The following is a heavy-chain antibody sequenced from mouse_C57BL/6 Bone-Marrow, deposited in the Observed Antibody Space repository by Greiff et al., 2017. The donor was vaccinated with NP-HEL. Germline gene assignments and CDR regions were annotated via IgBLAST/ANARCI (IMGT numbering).Heavy chain of an antibody. V-gene: IGHV1-81*01. CDR2: IYPRSGNT. CDR3: ARWLLPPPY. J-gene: IGHJ3*01. D-gene: IGHD2-3*01. CDR1: GYTFTSYG. Sequence: QVQLKQSGAELARPGASVKLSCKASGYTFTSYGISWVKQRTGQGLEWIGEIYPRSGNTYYNEKFKGKATLTADKSSSTAYMELRSLTSEDSAVYFCARWLLPPPYWGQGTLVTVSA.